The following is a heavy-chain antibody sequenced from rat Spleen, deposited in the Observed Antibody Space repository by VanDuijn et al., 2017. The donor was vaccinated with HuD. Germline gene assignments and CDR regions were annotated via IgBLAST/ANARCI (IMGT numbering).Heavy chain of an antibody. Sequence: EVQLVESGGGLVQPGRSLKLSCAASGFIFSNYYMAWVRQAPTKGLEWVATISYDGSSTYYRDSVKGRFTISRDNAKSTLYLQMDSLRSEDTATYYCARHKHPLYFDYWGQGVMVTVSS. J-gene: IGHJ2*01. D-gene: IGHD3-8*01. CDR1: GFIFSNYY. CDR2: ISYDGSST. V-gene: IGHV5-7*01. CDR3: ARHKHPLYFDY.